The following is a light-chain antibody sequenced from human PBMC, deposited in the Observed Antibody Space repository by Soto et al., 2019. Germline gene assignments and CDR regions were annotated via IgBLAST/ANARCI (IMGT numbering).Light chain of an antibody. Sequence: DVQMTQSPSTLSASVGDRGTVTCRASQSVSRWVAWYQQKVGKAPKLLIFDASSLESGVPSRFSGSGSGTEFTLTISSLHPDDAATYYCQQSHNFDPPTFGEGTKVEIK. J-gene: IGKJ4*01. CDR2: DAS. CDR3: QQSHNFDPPT. CDR1: QSVSRW. V-gene: IGKV1-5*01.